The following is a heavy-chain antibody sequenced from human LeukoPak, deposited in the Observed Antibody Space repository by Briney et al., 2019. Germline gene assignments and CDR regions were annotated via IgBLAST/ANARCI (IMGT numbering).Heavy chain of an antibody. D-gene: IGHD3-9*01. CDR1: GFTFSTYA. Sequence: GGSLRLSCSASGFTFSTYAMHWVRQAPGKGLEHDSAISSNGGNTYYADSVKGRFTISRDNSKNTLYLQMSSLRAEDTAVYYCVKGIYYDILTGANWFDPWGQGTLVTVSS. V-gene: IGHV3-64D*06. J-gene: IGHJ5*02. CDR2: ISSNGGNT. CDR3: VKGIYYDILTGANWFDP.